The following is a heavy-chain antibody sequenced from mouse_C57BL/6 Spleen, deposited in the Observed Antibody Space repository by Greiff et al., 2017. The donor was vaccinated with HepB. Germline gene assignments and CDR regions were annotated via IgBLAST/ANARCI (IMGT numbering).Heavy chain of an antibody. V-gene: IGHV5-9*01. J-gene: IGHJ1*03. CDR1: GFTFSSYT. D-gene: IGHD1-1*01. CDR3: ARLITTVVPTYWYFDV. CDR2: ISGGGGNT. Sequence: DVQLVESGGGLVKPGGSLKLSCAASGFTFSSYTMSWVRQTPEKRLEWVATISGGGGNTYYPDSVKGRFTISRDNAKNTLYLQMSSLRSEDTALYYCARLITTVVPTYWYFDVWGTGTTVTVSS.